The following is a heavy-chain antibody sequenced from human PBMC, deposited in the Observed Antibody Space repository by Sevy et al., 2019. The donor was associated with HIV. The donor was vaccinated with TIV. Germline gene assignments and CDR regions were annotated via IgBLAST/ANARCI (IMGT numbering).Heavy chain of an antibody. CDR3: SGHTVPHCSSTSCYRPLDRFFDY. CDR1: GYSFTSYW. D-gene: IGHD2-2*01. Sequence: GESLKISCKGSGYSFTSYWIGWVRQMPGKGLEWMGIIYPGDSDTRYSPSFQGQVTISADKSISTAYLQWSSLKASDIGMFYCSGHTVPHCSSTSCYRPLDRFFDYWGQGTLVTVSS. J-gene: IGHJ4*02. V-gene: IGHV5-51*01. CDR2: IYPGDSDT.